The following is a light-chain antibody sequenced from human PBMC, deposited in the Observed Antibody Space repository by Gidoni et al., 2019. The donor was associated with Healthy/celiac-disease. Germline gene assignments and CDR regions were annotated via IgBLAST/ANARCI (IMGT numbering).Light chain of an antibody. V-gene: IGKV1-33*01. Sequence: DIQMTQSPASLSASVGDRVTITCQASQDISNYLNGYQQKPGKAPKLLIYDASNVETGVPSRFSGSRSWTDFTFTIITLQPEDIATDYCQHDYTLSVTFGGGPKVEIK. CDR2: DAS. CDR3: QHDYTLSVT. J-gene: IGKJ4*01. CDR1: QDISNY.